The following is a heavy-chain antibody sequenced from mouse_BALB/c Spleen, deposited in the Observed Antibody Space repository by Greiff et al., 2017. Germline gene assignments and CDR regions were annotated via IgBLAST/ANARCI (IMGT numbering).Heavy chain of an antibody. CDR1: GFTFSSFG. J-gene: IGHJ4*01. CDR2: ISSGSSTI. CDR3: ARGLGRDYAMDY. V-gene: IGHV5-17*02. D-gene: IGHD4-1*01. Sequence: EVKLVESGGGLVQPGGSRKLSCAASGFTFSSFGMHWVRQAPEKGLEWVAYISSGSSTIYYADTVKGRFTISRDNPKNTLFLQMTSLRSEDTAMYYCARGLGRDYAMDYWGQGASVTVSS.